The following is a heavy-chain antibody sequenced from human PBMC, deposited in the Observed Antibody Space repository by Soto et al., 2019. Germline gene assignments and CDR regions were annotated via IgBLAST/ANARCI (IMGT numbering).Heavy chain of an antibody. CDR3: ARLGYYYGSGSLNWFDP. Sequence: SETLSLTCTVSGGSVSSGSYYWSWIRQPPGKGLEWIGYIYYSGSTNYNPSLKSRVTISVDTSKNQFSLKLSSVTAADTAVYYCARLGYYYGSGSLNWFDPWGQGTLVTVSS. V-gene: IGHV4-61*01. CDR1: GGSVSSGSYY. D-gene: IGHD3-10*01. CDR2: IYYSGST. J-gene: IGHJ5*02.